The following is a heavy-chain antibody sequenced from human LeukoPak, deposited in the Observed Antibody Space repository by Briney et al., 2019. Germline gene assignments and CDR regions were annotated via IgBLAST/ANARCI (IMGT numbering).Heavy chain of an antibody. CDR3: AREGAVAGDY. Sequence: GGSLRLSCAASGFTFSSYSMNWVRQDPGKGLEWVSSISSSSSYIYYADSVKGRFTISRDNAKNSLYLQMNSLRAEDTAVYYCAREGAVAGDYWGQGTLVTVSS. CDR2: ISSSSSYI. J-gene: IGHJ4*02. V-gene: IGHV3-21*01. CDR1: GFTFSSYS. D-gene: IGHD6-19*01.